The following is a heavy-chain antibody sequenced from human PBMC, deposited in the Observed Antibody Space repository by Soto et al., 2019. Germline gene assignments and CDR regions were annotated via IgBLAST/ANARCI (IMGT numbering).Heavy chain of an antibody. Sequence: PSETLSLTCTFACGSIIRFYWSWVRQPAGKGLEWIGRISTTGTTNYNPSLKSRVTLSVDTSTDRLSLRLTSVTAADAAVYFCARGPFCGGDCYFGVWGQGTQVTVSS. CDR2: ISTTGTT. J-gene: IGHJ4*02. V-gene: IGHV4-4*07. CDR3: ARGPFCGGDCYFGV. D-gene: IGHD2-21*02. CDR1: CGSIIRFY.